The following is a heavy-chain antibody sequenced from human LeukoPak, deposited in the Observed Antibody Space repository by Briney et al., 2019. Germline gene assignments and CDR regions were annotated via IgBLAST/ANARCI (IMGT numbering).Heavy chain of an antibody. CDR2: IIPILGIA. CDR3: AREGRRGDYVEDDY. J-gene: IGHJ4*02. D-gene: IGHD4-17*01. CDR1: GGTFSSYA. Sequence: SVKVSCKASGGTFSSYAISWVRQAPGQGLEWMGRIIPILGIANYAQKFQGRVTITADKSTSTAYMELSSLRSEDTAVYYCAREGRRGDYVEDDYWGQGTLVTVSS. V-gene: IGHV1-69*04.